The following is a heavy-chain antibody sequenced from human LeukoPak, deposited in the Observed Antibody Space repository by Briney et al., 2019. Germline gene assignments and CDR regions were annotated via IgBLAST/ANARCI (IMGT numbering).Heavy chain of an antibody. J-gene: IGHJ3*02. V-gene: IGHV3-33*06. D-gene: IGHD3-22*01. Sequence: GGSLRLSCAASGFTFSSYGMHGVRQAPGKGLEWVAVIWYDGSKKYYADSVKGRFTISRDNSKNTLYLQMNSLRAEDTAVYYCAKPHYYDSGGSYIAGAFDIWGQGTMVTVSS. CDR3: AKPHYYDSGGSYIAGAFDI. CDR1: GFTFSSYG. CDR2: IWYDGSKK.